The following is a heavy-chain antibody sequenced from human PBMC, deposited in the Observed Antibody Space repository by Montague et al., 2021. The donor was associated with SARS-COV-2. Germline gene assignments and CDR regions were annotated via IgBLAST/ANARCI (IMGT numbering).Heavy chain of an antibody. J-gene: IGHJ3*02. CDR2: IYYSGST. Sequence: SETLSLTCTVSGGSISSYYWSWIRQPPGKGLEWIGYIYYSGSTNYNPSLKSRVTISVDTSKNQFSLKLSSVTAADTAVYYCASPTYYYDSSGSDAFDIWGQGTMVTVPS. CDR3: ASPTYYYDSSGSDAFDI. D-gene: IGHD3-22*01. CDR1: GGSISSYY. V-gene: IGHV4-59*01.